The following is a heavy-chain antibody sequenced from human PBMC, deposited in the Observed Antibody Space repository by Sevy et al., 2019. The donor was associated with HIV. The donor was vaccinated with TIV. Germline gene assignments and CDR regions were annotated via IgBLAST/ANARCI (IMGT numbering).Heavy chain of an antibody. V-gene: IGHV3-30-3*01. D-gene: IGHD4-17*01. CDR3: ARPSPFDYGDLTYYMDV. CDR2: IKYDGSNK. CDR1: GFTFSSYA. Sequence: GGSLRLSCAASGFTFSSYAMHWVRQAPGKGLEWVAVIKYDGSNKYYADSVKGRFTISRDNSKNTLYLQMNSLRADDTAVYYCARPSPFDYGDLTYYMDVWGKGTTVTVSS. J-gene: IGHJ6*03.